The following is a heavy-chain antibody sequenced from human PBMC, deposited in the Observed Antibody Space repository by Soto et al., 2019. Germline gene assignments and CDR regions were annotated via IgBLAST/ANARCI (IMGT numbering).Heavy chain of an antibody. CDR2: INPKTAAT. CDR3: ARIKWGLDYYSGMDV. Sequence: QGQLVQSGAEVKKSGASVKVSCKTSGYTFSDHFIQWLRQAPGQGLEWMAWINPKTAATNYAKKFQDRLTLTSDTSFTTAYLELTRMIPDDTAIYYCARIKWGLDYYSGMDVWGQGTAVTVSS. V-gene: IGHV1-2*02. J-gene: IGHJ6*02. CDR1: GYTFSDHF. D-gene: IGHD1-26*01.